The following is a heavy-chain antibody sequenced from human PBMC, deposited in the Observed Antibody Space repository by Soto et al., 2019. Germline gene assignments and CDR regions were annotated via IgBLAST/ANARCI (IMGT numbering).Heavy chain of an antibody. V-gene: IGHV4-39*01. Sequence: PSETLSLTCTVSGGSISSSIYYWGWIRQPPGKGLEWIGNIYYSGSTYYNPSLNSRLTMSVDTSKNQFSLNLSSVTAADTAVYYCARHVLLVVVDAETNWFDPWGQGTLGTVSS. CDR2: IYYSGST. CDR1: GGSISSSIYY. D-gene: IGHD2-15*01. J-gene: IGHJ5*02. CDR3: ARHVLLVVVDAETNWFDP.